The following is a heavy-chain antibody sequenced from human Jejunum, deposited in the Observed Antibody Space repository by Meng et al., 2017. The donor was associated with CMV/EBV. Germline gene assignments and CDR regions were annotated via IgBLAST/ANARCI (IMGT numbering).Heavy chain of an antibody. J-gene: IGHJ4*02. D-gene: IGHD6-6*01. CDR2: VIPFLAST. Sequence: SACTFSNYAITSVRQAPGQGLEWMGGVIPFLASTIYAQKFQGRVTITTDESTSTAYMELSTLRSEDTAVYYCARAYSTSSPHFDFWGQGTLVTVSS. V-gene: IGHV1-69*05. CDR3: ARAYSTSSPHFDF. CDR1: ACTFSNYA.